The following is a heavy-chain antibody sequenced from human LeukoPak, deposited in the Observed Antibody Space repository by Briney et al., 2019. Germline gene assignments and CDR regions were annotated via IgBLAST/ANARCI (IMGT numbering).Heavy chain of an antibody. CDR3: ARRAGEYSHPYDC. CDR1: GFTVSSNS. Sequence: GGSLRLSCTVSGFTVSSNSMSWVRQAPGKGLEWVSFIYSGGNTHYSDSVKGRFTISRDNSKNTLYLQMNSLRADDTAVYYCARRAGEYSHPYDCWGQGTLVTVSS. D-gene: IGHD4-17*01. J-gene: IGHJ4*02. CDR2: IYSGGNT. V-gene: IGHV3-53*01.